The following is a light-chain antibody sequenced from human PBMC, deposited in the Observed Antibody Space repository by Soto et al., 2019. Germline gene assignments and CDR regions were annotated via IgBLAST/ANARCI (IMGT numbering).Light chain of an antibody. Sequence: QSALTQPPSASGSPGQSVAISGTGTSSDAGGYNYVSWYQRHPGKAPKLMIYEVNKRPSGVPDRFSGSKSGNTASLTVSGLQAEDEADYYCSSYAGSSNVFGTGTKVTVL. CDR3: SSYAGSSNV. J-gene: IGLJ1*01. CDR1: SSDAGGYNY. V-gene: IGLV2-8*01. CDR2: EVN.